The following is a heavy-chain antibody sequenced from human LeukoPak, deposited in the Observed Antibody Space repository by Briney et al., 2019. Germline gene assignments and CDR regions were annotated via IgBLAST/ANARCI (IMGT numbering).Heavy chain of an antibody. CDR2: ISGRGGST. D-gene: IGHD2-2*02. CDR1: GFTFNNYA. Sequence: PGGSLRLSCAASGFTFNNYALSWVRQAPGKGLEWVSAISGRGGSTYYADSVKGRFTISRDNSKNTLYLQMNSLRAEDTAVYYCATRYCSGTSCYRGAFDVWGQGTMVTVSS. J-gene: IGHJ3*01. CDR3: ATRYCSGTSCYRGAFDV. V-gene: IGHV3-23*01.